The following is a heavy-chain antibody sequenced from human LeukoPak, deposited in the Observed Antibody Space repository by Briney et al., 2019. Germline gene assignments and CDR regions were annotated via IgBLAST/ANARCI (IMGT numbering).Heavy chain of an antibody. CDR1: GFTFSSYG. CDR2: ISYDGSNK. Sequence: GGSLRLSCAASGFTFSSYGMHWVRQAPGKGLEWVAVISYDGSNKYYADSVKGRFTISRDNSKNTLYLQMNSLRAEDTAVYYCSQVVGYPPLVYWGQGTLVTVSS. D-gene: IGHD3-16*02. J-gene: IGHJ4*02. V-gene: IGHV3-30*18. CDR3: SQVVGYPPLVY.